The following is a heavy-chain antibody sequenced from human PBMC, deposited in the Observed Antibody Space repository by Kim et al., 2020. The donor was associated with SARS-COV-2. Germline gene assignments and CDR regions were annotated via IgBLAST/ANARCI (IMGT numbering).Heavy chain of an antibody. J-gene: IGHJ3*02. CDR1: GGSVSSGSYY. Sequence: SETLSLTCTVSGGSVSSGSYYWSWIRQPPGKGLEWIGYIYYSGSTNYNPSLKSRVTISVDTSKNQFSLKLSSVTAADTAVYYCARDRKWELPGDAFDIWGQGTMVTVSS. D-gene: IGHD1-26*01. CDR2: IYYSGST. V-gene: IGHV4-61*01. CDR3: ARDRKWELPGDAFDI.